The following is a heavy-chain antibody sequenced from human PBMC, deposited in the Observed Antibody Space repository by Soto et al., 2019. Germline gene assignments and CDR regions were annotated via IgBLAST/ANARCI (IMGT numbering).Heavy chain of an antibody. CDR3: TKASSDRHHMDV. Sequence: HPGGSLRLSCAASGFTFSNFVMRWVRQTPGKGLEWVSTITGTGGDTYYTDSVKGRFTISRDNSKNTLYLQMSSLRAEDTALYYCTKASSDRHHMDVWGQGTTVTVSS. CDR2: ITGTGGDT. V-gene: IGHV3-23*01. J-gene: IGHJ6*02. CDR1: GFTFSNFV.